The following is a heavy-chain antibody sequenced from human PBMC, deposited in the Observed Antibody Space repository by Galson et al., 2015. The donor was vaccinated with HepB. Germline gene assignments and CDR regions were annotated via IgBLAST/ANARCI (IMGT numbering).Heavy chain of an antibody. V-gene: IGHV1-2*02. D-gene: IGHD5-18*01. CDR3: ARDFGYSYGYSEDY. CDR2: INPNSGGT. J-gene: IGHJ4*02. CDR1: GYTFTGYY. Sequence: SVKVSCKASGYTFTGYYMHWVRQAPGQGLGWMGWINPNSGGTNYAQKFQGRVTMTRDTSISTAYMELSRLRSDDTAVYYCARDFGYSYGYSEDYWGQGTLVTVSS.